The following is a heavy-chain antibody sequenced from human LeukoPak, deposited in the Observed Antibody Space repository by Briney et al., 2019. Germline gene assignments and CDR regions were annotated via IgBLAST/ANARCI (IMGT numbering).Heavy chain of an antibody. CDR3: AKDQWPFCYDILTGANAFDI. J-gene: IGHJ3*02. CDR2: ISGSGGST. D-gene: IGHD3-9*01. V-gene: IGHV3-23*01. CDR1: GFTFSSYA. Sequence: QPGGSLRLSCAASGFTFSSYAMSWVRQAPGKGLEWVSAISGSGGSTYYADSVKGRFTISRGNSKNTLYLQMNSLRAEDTAVYYCAKDQWPFCYDILTGANAFDIWGQGTMVTVSS.